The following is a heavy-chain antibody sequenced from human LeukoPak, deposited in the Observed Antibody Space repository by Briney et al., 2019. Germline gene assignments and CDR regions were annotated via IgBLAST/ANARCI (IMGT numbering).Heavy chain of an antibody. V-gene: IGHV3-23*01. CDR3: AKDWKDYGDFHTFDI. Sequence: GGSLRLSCAASGFTFNKYAMNWVRQAPGKGLEWVSTISVSGGSTYYADSVKGRFTISRDNSKNILYLQMNSLRAEDTAVYYCAKDWKDYGDFHTFDIWGQGTVVTVSP. CDR1: GFTFNKYA. D-gene: IGHD4-17*01. CDR2: ISVSGGST. J-gene: IGHJ3*02.